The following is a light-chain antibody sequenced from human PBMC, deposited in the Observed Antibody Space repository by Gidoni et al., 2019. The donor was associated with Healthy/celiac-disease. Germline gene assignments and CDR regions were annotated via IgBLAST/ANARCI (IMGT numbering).Light chain of an antibody. J-gene: IGLJ2*01. CDR2: YDS. CDR3: QVWDTTSDHVV. CDR1: NIGGKS. V-gene: IGLV3-21*04. Sequence: SYVLTQPPSVSVAPGKTAIITRGGNNIGGKSVHWYQQKPGQAPVLVIYYDSDRPSGIPERFSGSNSGNTATLTISWVEAGDEADYYCQVWDTTSDHVVFGGGTTLTVL.